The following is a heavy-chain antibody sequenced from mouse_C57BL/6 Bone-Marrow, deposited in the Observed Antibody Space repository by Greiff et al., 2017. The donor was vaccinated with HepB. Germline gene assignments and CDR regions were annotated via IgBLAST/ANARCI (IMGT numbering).Heavy chain of an antibody. CDR2: IWSGEST. J-gene: IGHJ4*01. CDR3: ARGDSNPDYAMDY. Sequence: QVQLQQSGPGLVQPSQRLSITCTVSGFSLTSYGVHWVRQSPGKGLEWLGVIWSGESTDYNTAFISRLSISTDNSKSQVFFKMNSLQADDTAIDYCARGDSNPDYAMDYWGQGISVTVSS. V-gene: IGHV2-2*01. D-gene: IGHD2-5*01. CDR1: GFSLTSYG.